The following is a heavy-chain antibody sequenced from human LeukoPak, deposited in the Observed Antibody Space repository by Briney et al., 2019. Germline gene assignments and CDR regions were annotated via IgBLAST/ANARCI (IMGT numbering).Heavy chain of an antibody. CDR1: GFTFSNYW. J-gene: IGHJ4*02. CDR2: IKKDGSEK. CDR3: AKNPRLEGWIYFDS. Sequence: GGSLRLSCAASGFTFSNYWMTWVRQAPGKGLEWVANIKKDGSEKYYVDSVKGRFTISRDNSKNTLSLQMNSLTAEDTAVYYCAKNPRLEGWIYFDSWGQGILVTVSS. V-gene: IGHV3-7*03. D-gene: IGHD1-1*01.